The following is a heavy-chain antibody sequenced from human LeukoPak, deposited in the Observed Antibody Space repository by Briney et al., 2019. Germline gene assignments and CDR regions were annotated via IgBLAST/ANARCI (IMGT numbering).Heavy chain of an antibody. J-gene: IGHJ6*02. Sequence: GGSLRLSCAASGFTFSDYYMSWIRQAPGKGLEWASYISSSGSTIYYADSVKGRFTISRDNAKNSLYLQMNSLRAEDTAVYYCARVDGTTFYYYYGMDVWGQGTTVTVSS. CDR3: ARVDGTTFYYYYGMDV. V-gene: IGHV3-11*01. D-gene: IGHD1-1*01. CDR1: GFTFSDYY. CDR2: ISSSGSTI.